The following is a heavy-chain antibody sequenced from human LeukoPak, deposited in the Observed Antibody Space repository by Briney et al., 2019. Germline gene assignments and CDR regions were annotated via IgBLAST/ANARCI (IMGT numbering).Heavy chain of an antibody. CDR1: GFTFSAYW. Sequence: GGSLRLSCAASGFTFSAYWMSWVRQAPGKGLEWVASINQHVTEKYYVDSVKGRFTISRDNAKNSLYLQMNSLRAEDTAVYYCARGFRGWYAEGFDYWGQGTVVTVSS. J-gene: IGHJ4*02. CDR3: ARGFRGWYAEGFDY. V-gene: IGHV3-7*01. D-gene: IGHD6-19*01. CDR2: INQHVTEK.